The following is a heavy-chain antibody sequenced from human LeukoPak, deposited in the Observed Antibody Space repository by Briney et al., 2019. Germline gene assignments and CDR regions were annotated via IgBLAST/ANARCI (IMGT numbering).Heavy chain of an antibody. CDR3: ARDGKSGSEDGFDI. CDR2: ITYDGSAS. CDR1: GFPFNSFT. V-gene: IGHV3-30*04. J-gene: IGHJ3*02. D-gene: IGHD1-26*01. Sequence: PGRSLRLSCAASGFPFNSFTMHWVRQAPGKGREWVALITYDGSASYYSDSVKGRFSACRDNSKSTLDLQMNSLRADDTAVYYCARDGKSGSEDGFDIWGQGTVVTVSS.